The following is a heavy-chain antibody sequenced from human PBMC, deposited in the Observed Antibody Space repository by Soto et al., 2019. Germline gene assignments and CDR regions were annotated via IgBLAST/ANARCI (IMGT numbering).Heavy chain of an antibody. D-gene: IGHD5-18*01. J-gene: IGHJ4*02. V-gene: IGHV3-74*01. CDR1: GFTFSSYW. CDR3: ASDTQLWRLDS. Sequence: EVQLVESGGGLVQPGESLRLSCAASGFTFSSYWMHWVRQAPGKGLVWVSRLNSDGSATTYADSVKGRFTISRYNVKNTLYLQMNSLRAEDTAVYFCASDTQLWRLDSWGQGTLVTVSS. CDR2: LNSDGSAT.